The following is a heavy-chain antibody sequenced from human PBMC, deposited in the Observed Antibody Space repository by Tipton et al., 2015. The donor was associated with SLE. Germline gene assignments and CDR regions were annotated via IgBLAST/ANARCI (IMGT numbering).Heavy chain of an antibody. CDR3: ARGAGIQLWLPSAFDI. CDR2: IYYSGST. Sequence: TLSLTCTVSGGSISSHYWSWIRPPPGKGLEWLGYIYYSGSTNYNPSLKSRVTISVDTSKNQFSLKLSSVTAADTAVYYCARGAGIQLWLPSAFDIWGQGTMVTVSS. V-gene: IGHV4-59*11. D-gene: IGHD5-18*01. J-gene: IGHJ3*02. CDR1: GGSISSHY.